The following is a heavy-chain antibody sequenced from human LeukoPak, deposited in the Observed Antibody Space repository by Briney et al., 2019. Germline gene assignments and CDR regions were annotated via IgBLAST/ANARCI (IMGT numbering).Heavy chain of an antibody. V-gene: IGHV1-46*01. Sequence: GASVKVSCKASGYTFTSYYMHWVRQAPGQGLEWMGIINPSGGSTSYAQKFQGRVTMTRDTSTSTVYMELSSLRSEDTAVYYCARAITIFGVVINDAFDIWGQGTMVTVSS. D-gene: IGHD3-3*01. J-gene: IGHJ3*02. CDR3: ARAITIFGVVINDAFDI. CDR1: GYTFTSYY. CDR2: INPSGGST.